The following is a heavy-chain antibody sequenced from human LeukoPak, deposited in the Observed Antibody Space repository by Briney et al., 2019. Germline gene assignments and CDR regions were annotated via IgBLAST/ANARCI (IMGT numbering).Heavy chain of an antibody. Sequence: GGSLRLSCAASGFTLSSYAMCWVRQAPGKGLEWVSAISGSGDSTYYADSVKGRFTISRGNSKNTLFLQMNSLRAEDTAVYYCAKGDTIMVIDYWGQGILVTVSS. D-gene: IGHD5-18*01. V-gene: IGHV3-23*01. CDR1: GFTLSSYA. J-gene: IGHJ4*02. CDR3: AKGDTIMVIDY. CDR2: ISGSGDST.